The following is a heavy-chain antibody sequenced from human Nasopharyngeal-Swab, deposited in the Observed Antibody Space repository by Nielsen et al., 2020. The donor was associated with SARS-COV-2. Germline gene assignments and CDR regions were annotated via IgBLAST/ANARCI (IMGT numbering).Heavy chain of an antibody. Sequence: GESLKISCAASGFTFSDYYMSWIRQAPGGGLKWVSYISSSSTTTNYADSVKGRFTISRDNAKNSLYLQMNSLRAEDTAVYYCARSATGDYNDYWGHGTLVTVSS. D-gene: IGHD4-17*01. CDR2: ISSSSTTT. J-gene: IGHJ4*01. CDR3: ARSATGDYNDY. CDR1: GFTFSDYY. V-gene: IGHV3-11*06.